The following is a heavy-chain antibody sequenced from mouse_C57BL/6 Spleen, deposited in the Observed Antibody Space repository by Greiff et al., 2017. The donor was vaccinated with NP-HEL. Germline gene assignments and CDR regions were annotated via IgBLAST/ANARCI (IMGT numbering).Heavy chain of an antibody. D-gene: IGHD1-1*01. V-gene: IGHV5-17*01. J-gene: IGHJ4*01. Sequence: EVQRVESGGGLVKPGGSLKLSCAASGFTFSDYGMHWVRQAPEKGLEWVAYISSGSSTIYYADTVKGRFTISRDNAKNTLFLQMTSLRSEDTAVYYCARHSTGAMDYWGQGTSVTVSS. CDR3: ARHSTGAMDY. CDR2: ISSGSSTI. CDR1: GFTFSDYG.